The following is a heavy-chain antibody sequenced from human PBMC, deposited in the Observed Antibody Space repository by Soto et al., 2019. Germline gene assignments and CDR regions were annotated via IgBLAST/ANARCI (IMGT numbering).Heavy chain of an antibody. CDR3: ASHLIMPGTRGFDY. J-gene: IGHJ4*02. V-gene: IGHV4-4*02. D-gene: IGHD1-1*01. CDR2: IYHGGNT. CDR1: SGSITSSNW. Sequence: HVQLQESGPGLVKPSGTLSLTCAISSGSITSSNWWSWVRQPPGKGLEWIGEIYHGGNTNYNPSLKSRLTISVDRSQNQFSLRLNSVTAADTAVYFCASHLIMPGTRGFDYWGQGSLVTVSS.